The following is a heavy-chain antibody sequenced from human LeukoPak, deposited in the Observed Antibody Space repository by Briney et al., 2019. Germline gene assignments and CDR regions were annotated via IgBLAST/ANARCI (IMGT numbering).Heavy chain of an antibody. CDR3: AKKARLVPGNWYFYF. Sequence: GGSLRFSCVVSGFTFSTYAMTWVRQAPGKGLEWVSIISNDGGGTFYADSVKGRFTISRDNFKNTLFLVMNSLRNDDTAVYYWAKKARLVPGNWYFYFWGHGTQVTVSS. CDR1: GFTFSTYA. D-gene: IGHD1-26*01. V-gene: IGHV3-23*01. J-gene: IGHJ2*01. CDR2: ISNDGGGT.